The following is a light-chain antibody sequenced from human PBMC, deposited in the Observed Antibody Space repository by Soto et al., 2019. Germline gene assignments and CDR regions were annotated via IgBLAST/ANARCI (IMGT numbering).Light chain of an antibody. CDR3: QQRSNWPLT. CDR2: DAS. CDR1: QSVSSY. V-gene: IGKV3-11*01. Sequence: EIVLTQSPATLSLSPGERATLSCRASQSVSSYLAWYQQKPGQAPRLLIYDASNRATGIPARFSGSESGTDFTLTISSLEPEDFALYYCQQRSNWPLTFGPGTKVDSK. J-gene: IGKJ3*01.